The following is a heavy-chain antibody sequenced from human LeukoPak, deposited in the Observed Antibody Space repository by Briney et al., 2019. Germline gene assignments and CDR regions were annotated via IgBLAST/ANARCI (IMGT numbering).Heavy chain of an antibody. D-gene: IGHD6-13*01. CDR2: ISGSGGST. CDR3: ANGGYSSSWSPFDY. V-gene: IGHV3-23*01. Sequence: PGGSLRLSCAASVFTFSSYPMIWVRQAPWKGLEWVSAISGSGGSTYYADSVKGRFTISRDNSKNTLYLQMNSLRAEDTAVYYCANGGYSSSWSPFDYWGQGTLVTVSS. CDR1: VFTFSSYP. J-gene: IGHJ4*02.